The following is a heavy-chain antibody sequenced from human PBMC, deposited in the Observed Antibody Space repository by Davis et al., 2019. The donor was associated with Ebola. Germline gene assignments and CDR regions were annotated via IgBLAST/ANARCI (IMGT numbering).Heavy chain of an antibody. J-gene: IGHJ4*02. V-gene: IGHV4-59*08. CDR2: IYYSGST. CDR3: ARGTGPVDY. D-gene: IGHD1-14*01. CDR1: GGSITSYY. Sequence: MPSETLSLTCTVSGGSITSYYWNWIRQPPGKGLEWIGYIYYSGSTNYNPSLKSRVTISVDTSKNQFSLKLSSVTVADMAVYYCARGTGPVDYWGQGTLVTVSS.